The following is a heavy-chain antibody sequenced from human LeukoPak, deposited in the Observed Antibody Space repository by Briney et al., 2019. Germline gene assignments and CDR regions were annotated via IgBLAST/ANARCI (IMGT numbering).Heavy chain of an antibody. V-gene: IGHV3-23*01. J-gene: IGHJ2*01. CDR1: GFTFSTYS. Sequence: GGSLRLSCAASGFTFSTYSMTWVRQAPGKGLEWVSSISGFGGSTYSADSVKGRFTISRDNSKSTLYLQMNSLRADDTAIYYCAKIRNPVGFGELLGPFDLWGRGTLVTVSS. D-gene: IGHD3-10*01. CDR2: ISGFGGST. CDR3: AKIRNPVGFGELLGPFDL.